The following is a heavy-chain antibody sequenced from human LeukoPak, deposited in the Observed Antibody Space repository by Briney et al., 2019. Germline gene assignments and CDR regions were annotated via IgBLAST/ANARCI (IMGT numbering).Heavy chain of an antibody. CDR3: ASPRLSGSSQNLDY. J-gene: IGHJ4*02. D-gene: IGHD1-26*01. CDR2: IIPIFGTA. Sequence: SVKVSCKASGGTFSSYAISWVRQAPGQGLEWMGGIIPIFGTANYAQKFQGRVTITADKSTSTAYMELSSLRSEDTAVYYCASPRLSGSSQNLDYWGQGTLVTVSS. CDR1: GGTFSSYA. V-gene: IGHV1-69*06.